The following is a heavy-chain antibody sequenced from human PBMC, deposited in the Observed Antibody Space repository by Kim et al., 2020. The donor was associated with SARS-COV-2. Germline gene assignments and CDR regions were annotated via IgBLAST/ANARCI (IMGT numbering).Heavy chain of an antibody. J-gene: IGHJ4*02. CDR1: GGTFSSYA. D-gene: IGHD3-10*01. V-gene: IGHV1-69*13. CDR3: ARVKEWFGELLTPNYLDY. CDR2: IIPIFGTA. Sequence: SVKVSCKASGGTFSSYAISWVRQAPGQGLEWMGGIIPIFGTANYAQKFQGRVTITADESTSTAYMELSSLRSEDTAVYYCARVKEWFGELLTPNYLDYWGQGTLVTVSS.